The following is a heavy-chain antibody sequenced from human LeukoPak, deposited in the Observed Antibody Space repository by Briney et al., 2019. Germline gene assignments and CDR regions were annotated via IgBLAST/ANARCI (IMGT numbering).Heavy chain of an antibody. V-gene: IGHV3-30-3*01. CDR2: ISYDGSNK. Sequence: GGSLRLSCAASGFTFSSYAMHWVRQAPGKGLDWVAVISYDGSNKYYADSVKGRFTISRDNSKNTLYLQMNSLRAEDTAVYYCARSPGGYSYGVFFDYWGQGTLVTVSS. J-gene: IGHJ4*02. CDR1: GFTFSSYA. CDR3: ARSPGGYSYGVFFDY. D-gene: IGHD5-18*01.